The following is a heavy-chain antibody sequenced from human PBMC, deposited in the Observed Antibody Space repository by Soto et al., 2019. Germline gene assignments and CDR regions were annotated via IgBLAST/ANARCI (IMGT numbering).Heavy chain of an antibody. J-gene: IGHJ6*02. CDR2: MNPNSGNT. CDR3: ARGQRFLEWLSEYYYYGMDV. Sequence: ASVKVSCKASGYTFTSYDINWLRQATGQGLEWMGWMNPNSGNTGYAQKFQGRVTMTRNTSISTAYMELSSLRSEDTAVYYCARGQRFLEWLSEYYYYGMDVWGQGTTVTVSS. V-gene: IGHV1-8*01. CDR1: GYTFTSYD. D-gene: IGHD3-3*01.